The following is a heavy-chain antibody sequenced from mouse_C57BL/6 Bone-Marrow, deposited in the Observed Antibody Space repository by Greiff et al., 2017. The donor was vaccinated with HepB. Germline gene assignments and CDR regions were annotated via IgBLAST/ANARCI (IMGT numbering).Heavy chain of an antibody. J-gene: IGHJ3*01. CDR2: IYPGDGDT. D-gene: IGHD2-3*01. CDR1: GYAFSSSW. CDR3: ARWLLRGAY. Sequence: QVQLQQSGPELVKPGASVKISCKASGYAFSSSWMNWVKQRPGKGLEWIGRIYPGDGDTNYNGKFKGKATLTADKSSSTAYMQLSSLTSEDSAVYFCARWLLRGAYWGQGTLVTVSA. V-gene: IGHV1-82*01.